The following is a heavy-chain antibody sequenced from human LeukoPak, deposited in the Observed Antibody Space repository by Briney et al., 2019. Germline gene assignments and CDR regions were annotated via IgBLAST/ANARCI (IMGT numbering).Heavy chain of an antibody. CDR3: ARRPSIYIRAAADYWYFDL. CDR1: GGSISSGGYY. CDR2: IYHSGST. V-gene: IGHV4-30-2*01. Sequence: NASETLSLTCTVSGGSISSGGYYWSWIRQPPGKGLEWIGYIYHSGSTYYNPSLKSRVTISVDRSKNQFSLKLSSVTAADTAVYYCARRPSIYIRAAADYWYFDLWGRGTLVTVSS. J-gene: IGHJ2*01. D-gene: IGHD6-13*01.